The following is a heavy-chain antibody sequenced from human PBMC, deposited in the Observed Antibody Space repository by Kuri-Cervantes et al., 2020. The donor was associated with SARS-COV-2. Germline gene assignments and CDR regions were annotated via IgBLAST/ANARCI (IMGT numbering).Heavy chain of an antibody. V-gene: IGHV3-48*02. CDR3: AREGYYDSSGYFDY. CDR2: ISSSSTI. CDR1: GFTFSSYS. D-gene: IGHD3-22*01. Sequence: LSLTCVASGFTFSSYSMNWVRQAPGKGLEWVSYISSSSTIYYADSVKGRFTISRDNAKNSLYLQMNSLRDEDTAVYYCAREGYYDSSGYFDYWGQGTLVTVSS. J-gene: IGHJ4*02.